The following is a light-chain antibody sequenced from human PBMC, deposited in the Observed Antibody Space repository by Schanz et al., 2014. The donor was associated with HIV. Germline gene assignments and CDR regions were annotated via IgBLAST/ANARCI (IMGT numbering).Light chain of an antibody. CDR1: QNIVRW. J-gene: IGKJ4*01. Sequence: DIQMTQSPSTLSASVGDRVTITCRASQNIVRWLAWYQQKPGKAPKFLIYKTSGLESGVPSRFSGSGSGTEFTLTISSLQSEDFAVYYCQQYNNLPLTFGAGTKVEIK. CDR3: QQYNNLPLT. V-gene: IGKV1-5*03. CDR2: KTS.